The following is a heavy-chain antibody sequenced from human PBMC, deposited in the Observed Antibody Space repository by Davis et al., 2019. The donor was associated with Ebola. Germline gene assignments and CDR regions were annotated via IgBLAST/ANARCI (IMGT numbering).Heavy chain of an antibody. Sequence: ASVKVSCKASGYTFTSYDINWVRQATGQGLEWMGWMNPNSGNTGYAQKFQGRVTMTRNTSIRTAYMELSSLRSEDTAVYYCARVWYSNYVYFDYWGQGTLVTVSS. CDR2: MNPNSGNT. CDR1: GYTFTSYD. V-gene: IGHV1-8*01. D-gene: IGHD4-11*01. CDR3: ARVWYSNYVYFDY. J-gene: IGHJ4*02.